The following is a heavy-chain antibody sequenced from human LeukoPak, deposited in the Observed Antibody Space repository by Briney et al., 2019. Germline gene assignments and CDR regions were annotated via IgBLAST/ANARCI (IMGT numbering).Heavy chain of an antibody. CDR3: ARQPNWNYDY. Sequence: GESLKISCKGSGYSFTTYWIAWVRQMPGKGLEWMGIIYPRDSDIRYSPPFQGQVTISADKSISTAYLQWSSLKASDTAMYYCARQPNWNYDYWGQGTLVTVSS. D-gene: IGHD1-7*01. J-gene: IGHJ4*02. CDR1: GYSFTTYW. V-gene: IGHV5-51*01. CDR2: IYPRDSDI.